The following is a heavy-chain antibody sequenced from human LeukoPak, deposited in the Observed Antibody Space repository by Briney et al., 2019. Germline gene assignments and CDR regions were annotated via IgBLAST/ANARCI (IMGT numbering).Heavy chain of an antibody. CDR2: MNPNSGNT. Sequence: ASVKVSCKASGYTFTSYDINWVRQATGQGLEWMGWMNPNSGNTGYAQKFQGRVTMTRNTSISTAYMELSSLRSEGTAVYYCARYSMVRGVMVSWFDPWGQGTLVTVSS. CDR1: GYTFTSYD. D-gene: IGHD3-10*01. J-gene: IGHJ5*02. V-gene: IGHV1-8*01. CDR3: ARYSMVRGVMVSWFDP.